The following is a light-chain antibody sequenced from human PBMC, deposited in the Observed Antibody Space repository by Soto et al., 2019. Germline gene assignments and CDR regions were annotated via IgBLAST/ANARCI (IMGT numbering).Light chain of an antibody. CDR1: QSISDN. V-gene: IGKV1-39*01. CDR2: AAS. Sequence: STQSTSEEERVVTTGGASQSISDNLTWYQQTPGQAPKLLIFAASSLQSGVPSRFSGSRSGPDFTLTISSLQPEDFATYYCPQRYSRPPTFAQGTKV. CDR3: PQRYSRPPT. J-gene: IGKJ1*01.